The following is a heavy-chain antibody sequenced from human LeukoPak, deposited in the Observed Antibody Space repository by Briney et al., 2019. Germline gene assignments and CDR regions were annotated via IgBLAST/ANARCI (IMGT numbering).Heavy chain of an antibody. D-gene: IGHD2-21*02. CDR1: GYTFTGYY. Sequence: ASGKVSCNASGYTFTGYYMHWVRHAPGQGLEWKGWINPNSGGTNYAQKFQGRVTMTRDTSISTAYMELSRLRSDDTAVYYCARAPVVVTATTFDYWGQGTLVTVSS. J-gene: IGHJ4*02. CDR2: INPNSGGT. V-gene: IGHV1-2*02. CDR3: ARAPVVVTATTFDY.